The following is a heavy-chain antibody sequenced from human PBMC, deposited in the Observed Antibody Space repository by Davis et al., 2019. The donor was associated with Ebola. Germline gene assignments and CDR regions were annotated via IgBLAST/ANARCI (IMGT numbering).Heavy chain of an antibody. J-gene: IGHJ4*02. Sequence: GGSLRLSCAASGFTFSSYGMHWVRQAPGKGLEWVAVIWYDGSNKYYADSVKGRFTISRDNSKNTLYLQMNSLRAEDTAVYYCAKDPNTVGADGYWGQGTLVTVSS. CDR3: AKDPNTVGADGY. CDR1: GFTFSSYG. V-gene: IGHV3-33*06. CDR2: IWYDGSNK. D-gene: IGHD1-26*01.